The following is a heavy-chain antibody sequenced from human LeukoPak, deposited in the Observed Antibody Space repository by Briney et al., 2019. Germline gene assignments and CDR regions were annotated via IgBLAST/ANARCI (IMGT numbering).Heavy chain of an antibody. CDR2: ISAYNGNT. CDR1: GYTFTSYG. Sequence: ASVKVSCKASGYTFTSYGISWVRQAPGQGLEWMGWISAYNGNTDYAQKLQGRVTMTTDTSTSTAYMELRSLRSDDTAVYYCARDYYGSTGDAFDIWGQGTMVTVSS. J-gene: IGHJ3*02. CDR3: ARDYYGSTGDAFDI. V-gene: IGHV1-18*01. D-gene: IGHD3-10*01.